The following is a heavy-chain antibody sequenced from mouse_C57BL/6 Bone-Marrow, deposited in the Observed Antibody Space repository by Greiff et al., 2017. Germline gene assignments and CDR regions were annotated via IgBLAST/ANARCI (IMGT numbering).Heavy chain of an antibody. CDR1: GYTFTDYY. V-gene: IGHV1-19*01. Sequence: EVQLQESGPVLVKPGASVKMSCKASGYTFTDYYMNWVKQSHGKSLEWIGVINPYNGGTSYNQKFKGKATLTVDKSSSTAYMELNSLTSEDSAVYYCARRGNGNSFDDWGQGTTLTVSS. CDR3: ARRGNGNSFDD. CDR2: INPYNGGT. D-gene: IGHD2-1*01. J-gene: IGHJ2*01.